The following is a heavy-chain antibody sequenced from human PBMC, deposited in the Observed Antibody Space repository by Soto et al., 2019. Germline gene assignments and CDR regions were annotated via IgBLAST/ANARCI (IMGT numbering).Heavy chain of an antibody. CDR2: ISAYNGNT. CDR1: GYTFTSYG. V-gene: IGHV1-18*01. Sequence: ASVKVSCKASGYTFTSYGISWVRQAPGQGLEWMGWISAYNGNTNYAQKPQGRVTMTTDTSTSTAYMELRSLRSDDTAVYYCAREGEFAEWSVYYYYGMDVWGQGTTVTVSS. J-gene: IGHJ6*02. D-gene: IGHD3-10*01. CDR3: AREGEFAEWSVYYYYGMDV.